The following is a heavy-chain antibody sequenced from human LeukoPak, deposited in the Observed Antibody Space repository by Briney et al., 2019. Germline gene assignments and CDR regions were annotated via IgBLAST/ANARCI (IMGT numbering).Heavy chain of an antibody. D-gene: IGHD6-6*01. J-gene: IGHJ6*02. CDR3: AGEQLLPDYYYYGMDV. CDR1: GFTVSSNY. CDR2: IYSGGST. Sequence: GGSLRLSCAASGFTVSSNYMSWVRQAPGKGLEWVSVIYSGGSTYYADSVKGRFTISRDNSKNTLYLRMNSLRAEDTAVYYCAGEQLLPDYYYYGMDVWGQGTTVTVSS. V-gene: IGHV3-66*02.